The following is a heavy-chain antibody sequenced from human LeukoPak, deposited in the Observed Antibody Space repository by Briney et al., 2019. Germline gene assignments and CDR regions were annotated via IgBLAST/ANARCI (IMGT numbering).Heavy chain of an antibody. CDR1: GFTFSSYA. CDR2: ISGSGGST. CDR3: AKLINYYYDSSGYSFDY. J-gene: IGHJ4*02. Sequence: GGSLRLSCAASGFTFSSYAMSWVRQAPGKGLEWVSAISGSGGSTYYADSVKGRFTISRDNSKNTLYLQINSLRAEDTAVYYCAKLINYYYDSSGYSFDYWGQGTLVTVSS. V-gene: IGHV3-23*01. D-gene: IGHD3-22*01.